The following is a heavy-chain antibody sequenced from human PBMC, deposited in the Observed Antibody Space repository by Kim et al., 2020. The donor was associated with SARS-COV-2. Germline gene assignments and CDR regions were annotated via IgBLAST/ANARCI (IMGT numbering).Heavy chain of an antibody. V-gene: IGHV4-39*07. Sequence: SETLSLTCAVSGDSVSSTSYYWGWIRQSPGKGLEWIGNVYYSGATYYNPSLKSRVTISLDTSKNQFSLNLSSVTAADTAVYFCARVLPCKLSDWGQRTLV. J-gene: IGHJ4*02. CDR3: ARVLPCKLSD. CDR1: GDSVSSTSYY. CDR2: VYYSGAT. D-gene: IGHD2-8*01.